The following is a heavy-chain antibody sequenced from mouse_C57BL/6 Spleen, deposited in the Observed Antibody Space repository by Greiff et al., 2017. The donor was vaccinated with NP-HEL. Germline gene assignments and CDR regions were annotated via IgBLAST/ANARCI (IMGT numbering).Heavy chain of an antibody. J-gene: IGHJ4*01. V-gene: IGHV1-64*01. D-gene: IGHD2-5*01. CDR2: IHPNSGST. CDR1: GYTFTSYW. CDR3: ARSSYSNYDAMDY. Sequence: QVQLQQPGAELVKPGASVKLSCKASGYTFTSYWMHWVKQRPGQGLEWIGMIHPNSGSTNYNEKFKSKATLTVDKSSSTAYMQLSSLTSEDSAVYYCARSSYSNYDAMDYWGQGTSVTVSS.